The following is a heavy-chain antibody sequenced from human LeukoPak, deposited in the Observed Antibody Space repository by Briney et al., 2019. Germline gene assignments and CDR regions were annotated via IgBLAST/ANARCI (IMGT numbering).Heavy chain of an antibody. V-gene: IGHV1-2*02. CDR3: ARGIYGGNSPLVDL. D-gene: IGHD6-13*01. Sequence: ASVKVSCKASGFTFTAYYMHWMRQAPGQGPEYMGLFNPKSGGTDYAQKFQGRVTMTRDTSISTAYLELSNLRSDDTAMYYCARGIYGGNSPLVDLWGQGTLVTVSS. CDR2: FNPKSGGT. J-gene: IGHJ5*02. CDR1: GFTFTAYY.